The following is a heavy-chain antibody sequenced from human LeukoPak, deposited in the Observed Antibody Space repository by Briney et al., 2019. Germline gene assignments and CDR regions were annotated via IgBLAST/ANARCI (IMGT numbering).Heavy chain of an antibody. V-gene: IGHV3-66*01. D-gene: IGHD6-19*01. CDR3: EMYSSAWYAVY. CDR1: GFTVSSQY. CDR2: IHPGGTI. J-gene: IGHJ4*02. Sequence: GGSLRLSCAASGFTVSSQYMRWVRQARGKGLEWVAVIHPGGTIYYADSVKGTFTISRDNSKNTLYLEMNTLRVEDTAVYYCEMYSSAWYAVYWGQGTLVTVSS.